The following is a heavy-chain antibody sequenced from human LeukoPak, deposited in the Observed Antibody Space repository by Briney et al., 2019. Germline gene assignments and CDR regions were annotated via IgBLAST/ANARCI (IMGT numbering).Heavy chain of an antibody. CDR3: AREQRYYYGSGSPLGP. Sequence: SETLSLTCTVSGGSISSGGYYWSWIRQHPRKGLEWIGYIYYSGSTYYNPSLKTRVTISVDTSKNQFSLKLSSVTAADTAVYYCAREQRYYYGSGSPLGPWGQGTLVTVSS. D-gene: IGHD3-10*01. CDR1: GGSISSGGYY. V-gene: IGHV4-31*03. CDR2: IYYSGST. J-gene: IGHJ5*02.